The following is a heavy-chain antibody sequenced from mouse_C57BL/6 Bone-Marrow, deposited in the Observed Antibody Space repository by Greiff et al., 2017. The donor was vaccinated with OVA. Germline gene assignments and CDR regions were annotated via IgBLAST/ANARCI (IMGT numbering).Heavy chain of an antibody. CDR1: GFSLTSYG. Sequence: QVQLQQSGPGLVAPSQRLSITCTVSGFSLTSYGVPWVRQPPGKGLEWLVVIWSDGSTTYNSALKSRLSISKDNSKSQVFLKMNSLQTDDTAMYYCARHGGPQAMDYWGQGTSVTVSS. CDR3: ARHGGPQAMDY. D-gene: IGHD1-1*02. J-gene: IGHJ4*01. V-gene: IGHV2-6-1*01. CDR2: IWSDGST.